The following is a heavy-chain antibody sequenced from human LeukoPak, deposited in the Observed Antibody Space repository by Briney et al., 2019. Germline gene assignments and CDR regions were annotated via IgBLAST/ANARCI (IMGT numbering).Heavy chain of an antibody. Sequence: ASVKVSCKASGYTFTGYYMHWVRQAPGQGLEWMGWIKADSGATNYAQRFQGRVAMTRDTSISTAYMDLSSLRTDDTAVYHCATSGYPYNAFDIWGQGTMVTVSS. CDR2: IKADSGAT. CDR3: ATSGYPYNAFDI. CDR1: GYTFTGYY. J-gene: IGHJ3*02. D-gene: IGHD3-22*01. V-gene: IGHV1-2*02.